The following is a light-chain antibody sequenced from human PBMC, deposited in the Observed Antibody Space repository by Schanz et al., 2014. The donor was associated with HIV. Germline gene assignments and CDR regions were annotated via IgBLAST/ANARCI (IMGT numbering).Light chain of an antibody. CDR3: QQYGSSPLFT. V-gene: IGKV3-20*01. Sequence: EIVLTQSPGTLSLSPGERATLSCRASQSVTSNFLTWHQQKPGQAPRLLIYGASNRATGIPDRFSGSGSGTDFTLTISRLEPEDFAVYYCQQYGSSPLFTFGPGTQVNIK. J-gene: IGKJ3*01. CDR2: GAS. CDR1: QSVTSNF.